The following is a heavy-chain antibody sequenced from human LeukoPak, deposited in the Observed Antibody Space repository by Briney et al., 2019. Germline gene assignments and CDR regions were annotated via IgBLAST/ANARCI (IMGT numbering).Heavy chain of an antibody. Sequence: GASVKVSCKASGYTFTNYLLHWVRQAPGQGLEWVGRITPSVDTTNYAQKFRDRVTMTRDTSTSTVYMELSSLRSEDTAVYYCARTFPSDYWGQGTLVTVSS. J-gene: IGHJ4*02. CDR2: ITPSVDTT. CDR1: GYTFTNYL. CDR3: ARTFPSDY. V-gene: IGHV1-46*01.